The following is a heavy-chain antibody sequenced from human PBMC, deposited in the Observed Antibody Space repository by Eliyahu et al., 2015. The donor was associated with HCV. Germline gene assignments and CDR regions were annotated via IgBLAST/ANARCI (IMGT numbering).Heavy chain of an antibody. Sequence: GRQAPGHRPEWMGSIDPRKGTTAYSQTFQGRLTITRDTSATTVYMHLTSLRFEDTSIFFCARAPLGWDPRAHYDYWGQGTQVTVSS. J-gene: IGHJ4*02. CDR2: IDPRKGTT. V-gene: IGHV1-3*01. CDR3: ARAPLGWDPRAHYDY. D-gene: IGHD1-26*01.